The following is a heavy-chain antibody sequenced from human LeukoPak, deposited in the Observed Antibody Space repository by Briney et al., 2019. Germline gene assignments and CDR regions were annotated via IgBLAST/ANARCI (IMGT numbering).Heavy chain of an antibody. J-gene: IGHJ3*02. CDR1: GFTFSSYW. D-gene: IGHD5-12*01. CDR2: IKQDGSEK. CDR3: AREEVATIGANTDAFDI. V-gene: IGHV3-7*01. Sequence: PGGSLRLSCAASGFTFSSYWMSWVRQAPGKGLEWVANIKQDGSEKYYVDSVKGRFTISRDNAKNSLYLQMNSLRAEDTAVYYCAREEVATIGANTDAFDIWGQGTMVTVSS.